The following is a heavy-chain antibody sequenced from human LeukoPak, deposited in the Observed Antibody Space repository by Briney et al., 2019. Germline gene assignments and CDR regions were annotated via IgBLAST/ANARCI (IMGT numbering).Heavy chain of an antibody. CDR2: ISGYNGNT. D-gene: IGHD1-26*01. J-gene: IGHJ6*02. CDR3: ARSGSHNYYYYGMDV. CDR1: GYTFTNYG. V-gene: IGHV1-18*01. Sequence: GASVKVSCKASGYTFTNYGISWVRQAPGQGLAWMGWISGYNGNTKYAQKFQSRVTMTTDTSTNTVNMELRSLRSDDTAVFYCARSGSHNYYYYGMDVWGQGTTVIVSS.